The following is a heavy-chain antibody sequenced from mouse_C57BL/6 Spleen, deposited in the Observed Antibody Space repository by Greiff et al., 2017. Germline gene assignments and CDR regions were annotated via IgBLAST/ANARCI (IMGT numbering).Heavy chain of an antibody. CDR3: ARDYYGSSFWFAY. CDR2: INPNYGTT. CDR1: GYSFTDYN. V-gene: IGHV1-39*01. J-gene: IGHJ3*01. Sequence: EVQLQQSGPELVKPGASVKISCKASGYSFTDYNMNWVKQSNGQSLEWIGVINPNYGTTSYNEKFKCKATLTVDQSSSTAYMQLNSLTSEDSAVYYCARDYYGSSFWFAYWGQGTLVTVSA. D-gene: IGHD1-1*01.